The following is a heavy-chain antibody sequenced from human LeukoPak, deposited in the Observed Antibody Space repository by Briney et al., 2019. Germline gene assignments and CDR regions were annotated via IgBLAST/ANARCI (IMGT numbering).Heavy chain of an antibody. J-gene: IGHJ4*02. CDR3: AKPPNIAAAGKGGYFDY. V-gene: IGHV3-9*01. CDR2: ISWNSGSI. Sequence: GGSLRLSCAASGFTFDDYAMHWVRQAPGKGLEWVSGISWNSGSIGYADSVKGRFTISRDNSKNTLYLQMNSLRAEDTAVYYCAKPPNIAAAGKGGYFDYWGQGTLVTVSS. D-gene: IGHD6-13*01. CDR1: GFTFDDYA.